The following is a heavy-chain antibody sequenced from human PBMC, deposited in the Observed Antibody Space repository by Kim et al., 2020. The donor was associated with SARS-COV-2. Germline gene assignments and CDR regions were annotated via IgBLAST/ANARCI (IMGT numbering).Heavy chain of an antibody. D-gene: IGHD3-10*01. CDR2: INHSGST. CDR3: ARGRITMVRGVIITDYYYYGMDV. CDR1: GGSFSGYY. J-gene: IGHJ6*02. V-gene: IGHV4-34*01. Sequence: SETLSLTCAVYGGSFSGYYWSWIRQPPGKGLEWIGEINHSGSTNYNPSLKSRVTISVDTSKNQFSLKLSSVTAADTAVYYCARGRITMVRGVIITDYYYYGMDVWGQGTTVTVSS.